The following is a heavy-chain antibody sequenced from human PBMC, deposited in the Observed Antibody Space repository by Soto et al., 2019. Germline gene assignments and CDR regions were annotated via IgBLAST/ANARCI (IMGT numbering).Heavy chain of an antibody. CDR3: ARGKDIVVVVAATQAEYFQH. CDR1: GYTLTVYY. CDR2: INPNSGGT. J-gene: IGHJ1*01. V-gene: IGHV1-2*04. Sequence: ASVKVSCKASGYTLTVYYMHWVRKAPGQGLEWMGWINPNSGGTNYAQKFQGWVTMTRDTSISTAYMELSRLRSDDTAVYYCARGKDIVVVVAATQAEYFQHWGQGTLVTVSS. D-gene: IGHD2-15*01.